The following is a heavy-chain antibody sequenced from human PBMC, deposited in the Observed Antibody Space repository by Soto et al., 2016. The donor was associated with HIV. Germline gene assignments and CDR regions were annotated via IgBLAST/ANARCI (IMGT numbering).Heavy chain of an antibody. CDR3: ARGYFLYDGSGLANYYMDVR. Sequence: QVQLQESGPGLVKPSQTLSLTCAVSGDSINSGAFYWTWVRQPAGKGLEWIGRIYTSGTSNSNPSLNSRVTISMQTSKNQFSLNLISVTAADTAVYYCARGYFLYDGSGLANYYMDVRGDKRATVTVSS. CDR2: IYTSGTS. V-gene: IGHV4-61*02. D-gene: IGHD3-22*01. CDR1: GDSINSGAFY. J-gene: IGHJ6*03.